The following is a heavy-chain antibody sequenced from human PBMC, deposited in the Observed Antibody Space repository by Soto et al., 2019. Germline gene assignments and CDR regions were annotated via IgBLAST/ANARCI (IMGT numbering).Heavy chain of an antibody. D-gene: IGHD3-9*01. CDR3: AKDGEYYDILTGYSSGGFDI. CDR1: GFTFSSYA. J-gene: IGHJ3*02. Sequence: GSLRLSCAASGFTFSSYAMSWVRQAPGKGLEWVSAISGSGGSTYYADSVKGRFTISRDNSKNTLYLQMNSLRAEDTAVYYCAKDGEYYDILTGYSSGGFDIWGQGTMVTVSS. CDR2: ISGSGGST. V-gene: IGHV3-23*01.